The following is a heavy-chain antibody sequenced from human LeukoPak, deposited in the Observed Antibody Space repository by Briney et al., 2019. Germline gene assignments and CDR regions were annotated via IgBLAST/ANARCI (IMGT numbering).Heavy chain of an antibody. CDR1: GGSFSGYY. CDR2: INHSGST. CDR3: ARAGRVTMTLGY. D-gene: IGHD3-22*01. Sequence: SETLSLTCAVYGGSFSGYYWSWIRQPPGKGLEWIGEINHSGSTNYNPSLKGRVTISVDTSKNQFSLKLSSVTAADTAVYYCARAGRVTMTLGYWGQGTLVTVSS. J-gene: IGHJ4*02. V-gene: IGHV4-34*01.